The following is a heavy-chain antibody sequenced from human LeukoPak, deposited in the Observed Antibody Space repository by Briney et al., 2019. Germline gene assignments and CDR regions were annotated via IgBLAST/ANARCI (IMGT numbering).Heavy chain of an antibody. CDR2: IIPIFGTA. D-gene: IGHD3-9*01. Sequence: SVKVSCKASRGTFSSYAISWVRQAPGQGLEWMGGIIPIFGTANYAQKFQGRVTITADESTSTAYMELSSLRSEDTAVYYCAREGYDILTGYHYGQNWFDPWGQGTLVTVSS. CDR1: RGTFSSYA. CDR3: AREGYDILTGYHYGQNWFDP. J-gene: IGHJ5*02. V-gene: IGHV1-69*01.